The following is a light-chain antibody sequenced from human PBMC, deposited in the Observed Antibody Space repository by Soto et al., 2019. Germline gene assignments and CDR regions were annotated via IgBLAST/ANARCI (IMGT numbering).Light chain of an antibody. CDR1: SSNIGNNY. Sequence: QAVVTQPPSVSAAPGQKVTISCSGSSSNIGNNYVSWYQQLPGTAPKLLIYDNNKRPSGIPDRFSGSKSGTSATLGITGLQTGDEADYYCGTWDSSLSEMVFGGGTKLTVL. V-gene: IGLV1-51*01. J-gene: IGLJ2*01. CDR2: DNN. CDR3: GTWDSSLSEMV.